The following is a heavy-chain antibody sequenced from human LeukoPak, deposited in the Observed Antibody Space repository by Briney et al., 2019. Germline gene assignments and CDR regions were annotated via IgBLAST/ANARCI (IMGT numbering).Heavy chain of an antibody. D-gene: IGHD3-3*01. Sequence: GASVTVSFKASGYTFTIYAMHWVRQAPGQRLEWMGWINAGNGNTKYSQKFQGRVTITRDTSASTAYMELSSMRSEDTALYYCARGSSYYDFWSGYYAYSNSDYFDYWGQGTLVTVSS. J-gene: IGHJ4*02. CDR2: INAGNGNT. V-gene: IGHV1-3*01. CDR1: GYTFTIYA. CDR3: ARGSSYYDFWSGYYAYSNSDYFDY.